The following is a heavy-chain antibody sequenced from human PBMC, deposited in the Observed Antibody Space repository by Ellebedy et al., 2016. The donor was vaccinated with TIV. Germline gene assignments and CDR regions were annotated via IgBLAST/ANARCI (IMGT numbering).Heavy chain of an antibody. CDR1: GLTFSTYY. D-gene: IGHD2-2*01. J-gene: IGHJ4*02. CDR2: INQDGSAK. Sequence: PGGSLRLSCAASGLTFSTYYVSWVRQAPGKGLGWVANINQDGSAKYYVDSVKGRFTISRDNAKSSRYLQMNSLRAEDTAVYSCARDGVSAALDYWGQGTLVIVSS. CDR3: ARDGVSAALDY. V-gene: IGHV3-7*03.